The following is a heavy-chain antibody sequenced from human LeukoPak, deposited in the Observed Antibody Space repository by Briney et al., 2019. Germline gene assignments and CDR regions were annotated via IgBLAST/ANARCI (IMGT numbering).Heavy chain of an antibody. J-gene: IGHJ6*03. CDR1: GFTFSSYS. Sequence: KPGGSLRLSCAASGFTFSSYSMNWVRQAPGKGLEWVSSISSSSSSYIYYADSVKGRFTISRDNAKNSLYLQMNSLRAEDTAVYYCARRYCSSTSCYRSVVNYMDVWGKGTTVTVSS. CDR3: ARRYCSSTSCYRSVVNYMDV. CDR2: ISSSSSSYI. V-gene: IGHV3-21*01. D-gene: IGHD2-2*01.